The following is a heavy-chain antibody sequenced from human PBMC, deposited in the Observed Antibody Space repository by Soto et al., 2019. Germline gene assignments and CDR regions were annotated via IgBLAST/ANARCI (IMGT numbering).Heavy chain of an antibody. D-gene: IGHD2-8*01. V-gene: IGHV5-51*01. CDR1: GDSFTIYW. CDR2: IYPADSDT. J-gene: IGHJ4*02. CDR3: ARLNGVAFDY. Sequence: GESLKISCKGSGDSFTIYWIGWVRQMPGKGLEWMGIIYPADSDTRYSPSFQGQVTISADKSISAAYLQWSSLKASDTAMYYCARLNGVAFDYWGQGTLVTVSS.